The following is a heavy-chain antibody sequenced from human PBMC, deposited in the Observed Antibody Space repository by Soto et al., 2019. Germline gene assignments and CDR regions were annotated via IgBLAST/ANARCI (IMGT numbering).Heavy chain of an antibody. D-gene: IGHD3-16*02. J-gene: IGHJ6*02. V-gene: IGHV3-74*01. CDR2: LNSDGSDA. CDR3: ARELSAFGMDV. Sequence: GGPLRLSCAASGFTFSNYWMHWVRQAPGSGLVWVSRLNSDGSDADYTDSVKGRFTISRDDAKNTLYLQMNSLRAEDTAIYYCARELSAFGMDVWGQGTTVTVYS. CDR1: GFTFSNYW.